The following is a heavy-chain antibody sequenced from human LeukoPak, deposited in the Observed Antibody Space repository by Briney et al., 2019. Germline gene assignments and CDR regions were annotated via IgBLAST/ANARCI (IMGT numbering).Heavy chain of an antibody. CDR3: ARDMAAPLYFQH. D-gene: IGHD6-6*01. Sequence: SVKVSCKASGYTFTGYYMHWVRQAPGQGLEWMGRIIPILGIANYAQKFQGRVTITADKSTSTAYMELSSLRSEDTAVYYCARDMAAPLYFQHWGQGTLVTVSS. V-gene: IGHV1-69*04. CDR2: IIPILGIA. CDR1: GYTFTGYY. J-gene: IGHJ1*01.